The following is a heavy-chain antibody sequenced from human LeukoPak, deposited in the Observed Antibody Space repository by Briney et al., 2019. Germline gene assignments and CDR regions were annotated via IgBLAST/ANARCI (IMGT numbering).Heavy chain of an antibody. CDR2: IYSSGST. CDR3: AREGGSLYDSSGYYSY. D-gene: IGHD3-22*01. CDR1: GGSISSGSYS. V-gene: IGHV4-61*02. Sequence: SETLSLTCTVSGGSISSGSYSWSWIRQPAGKGLEWIGRIYSSGSTNYNPSLKSRVTISVDTSKNQFSLKLSSVTAADTAVYYCAREGGSLYDSSGYYSYWGQGTLVTVSS. J-gene: IGHJ4*02.